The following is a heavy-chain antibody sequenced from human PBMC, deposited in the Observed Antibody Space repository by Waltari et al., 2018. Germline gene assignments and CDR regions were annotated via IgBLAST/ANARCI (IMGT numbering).Heavy chain of an antibody. CDR2: IYYSVST. Sequence: QVQLQESGPGLVKPSQTLSLTCTVSGGSISSGDYYWSWLRQPPGKGLEWIGYIYYSVSTYYTPPLKSRVTISVYTAKNQFSLKLSSVTAADTAVYYCARDAPYLGNNYYYMGVWGKGTTVTVSS. J-gene: IGHJ6*03. CDR1: GGSISSGDYY. D-gene: IGHD2-2*01. V-gene: IGHV4-30-4*08. CDR3: ARDAPYLGNNYYYMGV.